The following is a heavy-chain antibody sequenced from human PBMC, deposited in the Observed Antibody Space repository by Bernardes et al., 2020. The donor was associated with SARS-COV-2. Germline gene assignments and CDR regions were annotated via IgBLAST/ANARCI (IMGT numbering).Heavy chain of an antibody. CDR3: ARVEALRYFDWLLWDNWFDP. Sequence: SETLSLTCTVSGGSISSYYWSWIRQPPGKGLEWIGYIYYSGSTNYNPSLKSRVTISVDTSKNQFSLKLSSVTAADTAVYYCARVEALRYFDWLLWDNWFDPRGQGTLVTVSS. CDR1: GGSISSYY. V-gene: IGHV4-59*01. D-gene: IGHD3-9*01. CDR2: IYYSGST. J-gene: IGHJ5*02.